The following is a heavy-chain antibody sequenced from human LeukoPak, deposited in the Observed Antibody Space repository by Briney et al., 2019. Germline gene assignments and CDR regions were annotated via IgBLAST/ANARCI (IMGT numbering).Heavy chain of an antibody. J-gene: IGHJ4*02. Sequence: ASVKVSCKASGNSFTSCGISWVRQAPGQGLEWMGWISAYNGNTNYAQKLQGRVTMTTDTSTSTAYMELRSLRSDDTAVYYCARDAYCGGDCYWYFDYWGQGTLVTVSS. CDR1: GNSFTSCG. V-gene: IGHV1-18*01. CDR3: ARDAYCGGDCYWYFDY. CDR2: ISAYNGNT. D-gene: IGHD2-21*02.